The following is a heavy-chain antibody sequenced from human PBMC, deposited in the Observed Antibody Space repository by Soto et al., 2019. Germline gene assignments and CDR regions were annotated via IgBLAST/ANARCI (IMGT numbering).Heavy chain of an antibody. CDR2: INAGNGNT. D-gene: IGHD6-13*01. CDR3: ARSGIAAAGTYYYGMYV. Sequence: ASVKVSCKASGYTFTSYAMHWVRQAPGQRLEWMGWINAGNGNTKYSQKFQGRVTITRDTSASTAYMELSSLRSEDTAVYYCARSGIAAAGTYYYGMYVWGQGTTVTVSS. V-gene: IGHV1-3*01. CDR1: GYTFTSYA. J-gene: IGHJ6*02.